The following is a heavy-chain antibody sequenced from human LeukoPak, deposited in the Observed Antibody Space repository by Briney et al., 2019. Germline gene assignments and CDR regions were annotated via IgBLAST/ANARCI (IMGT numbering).Heavy chain of an antibody. Sequence: GASVKVSCKASGYTFTGYYMHWVRQAPGQGLEWMGWINPNSGGTNYAQKFQGRVTMTRDTSISTAYMELSRLRSDDTVVYYCARSDIAAAGGNAFRTGDYWGQGTLVTVSS. CDR3: ARSDIAAAGGNAFRTGDY. CDR1: GYTFTGYY. V-gene: IGHV1-2*02. CDR2: INPNSGGT. D-gene: IGHD6-13*01. J-gene: IGHJ4*02.